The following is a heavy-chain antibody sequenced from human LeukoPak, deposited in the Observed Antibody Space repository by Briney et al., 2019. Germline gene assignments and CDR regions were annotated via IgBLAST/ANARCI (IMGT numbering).Heavy chain of an antibody. CDR1: GYTFTSYD. J-gene: IGHJ5*02. D-gene: IGHD6-6*01. CDR3: ATIAARPNWFDP. Sequence: ASVKVSCKASGYTFTSYDINWVRQATGQGLEWMGWMNPNSGNTGYAQKFQGRVTMTRNTSISTAHMELSSLRSEDTAVYYCATIAARPNWFDPWGQGTLVTVSS. CDR2: MNPNSGNT. V-gene: IGHV1-8*01.